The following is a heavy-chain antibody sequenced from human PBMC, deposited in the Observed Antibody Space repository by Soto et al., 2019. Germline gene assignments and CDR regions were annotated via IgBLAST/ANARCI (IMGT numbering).Heavy chain of an antibody. J-gene: IGHJ4*02. CDR1: GYTFTSYG. V-gene: IGHV1-18*01. CDR2: ISAYNGNT. D-gene: IGHD3-22*01. Sequence: QVQLVQSGAEVKKPGASVKVSCKASGYTFTSYGISWVRQAPGQGLEWMGWISAYNGNTNYAQKLQGRVTMTTDTSTSTAYMELRSLRSDDTAVYYCARDPWDYDYDSSGYYFPPFDYWGQGTLVTVSS. CDR3: ARDPWDYDYDSSGYYFPPFDY.